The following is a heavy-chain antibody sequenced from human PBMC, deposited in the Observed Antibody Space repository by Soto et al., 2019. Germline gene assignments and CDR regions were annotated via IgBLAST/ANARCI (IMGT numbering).Heavy chain of an antibody. CDR3: AADVWARLD. CDR1: GGSISSSYW. J-gene: IGHJ4*02. V-gene: IGHV4-4*02. Sequence: QVQLQESGPGLVKPSGTLSLTCAVSGGSISSSYWWSWVRQPPRKGLEWIGEIYHSGSTNYNPSLTSRVSIAVDKSKNHVALKLSSGNAADAAVYYCAADVWARLDWCQGTRVTVSS. D-gene: IGHD3-9*01. CDR2: IYHSGST.